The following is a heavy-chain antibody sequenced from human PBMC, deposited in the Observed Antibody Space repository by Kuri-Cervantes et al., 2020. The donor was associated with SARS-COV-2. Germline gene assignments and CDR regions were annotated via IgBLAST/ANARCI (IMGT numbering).Heavy chain of an antibody. CDR3: ARVFGYYDSSGYYDFDY. V-gene: IGHV1-2*02. Sequence: ASVKVSCKASGYTFTGHYMHWVRQAPGQGLEWMGWINPNSGGTNYAQKFQGRVTMTRDTSISTAYMELSRLRSDDTAVYYCARVFGYYDSSGYYDFDYWGQGTLVTVSS. CDR1: GYTFTGHY. D-gene: IGHD3-22*01. CDR2: INPNSGGT. J-gene: IGHJ4*02.